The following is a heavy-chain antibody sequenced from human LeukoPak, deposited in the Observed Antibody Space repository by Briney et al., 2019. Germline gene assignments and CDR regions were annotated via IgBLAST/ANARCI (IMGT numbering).Heavy chain of an antibody. D-gene: IGHD6-19*01. J-gene: IGHJ4*02. Sequence: GGSLRLSCAASGFTFSTYAMSWVRQAPGKGLEWVSGISGSGGTTHYADSVRGRFTTSRDNSKNTLYLQMNSLRAEDTALYYCAKDIRDSSGWSSYFDYWGQGTLVTVSS. CDR2: ISGSGGTT. CDR3: AKDIRDSSGWSSYFDY. CDR1: GFTFSTYA. V-gene: IGHV3-23*01.